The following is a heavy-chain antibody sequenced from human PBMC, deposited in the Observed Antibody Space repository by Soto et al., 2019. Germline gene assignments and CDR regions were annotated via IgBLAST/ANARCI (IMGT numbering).Heavy chain of an antibody. J-gene: IGHJ4*02. D-gene: IGHD3-22*01. CDR3: ANIIPYYYDSSGYY. CDR2: ISGSGGST. V-gene: IGHV3-23*01. Sequence: GGSLRLSCAASGFTFSSYAMSWVRQAPGKWLEWVSAISGSGGSTYYADSVKGRFTISRDNSKNTLYLQMNSLRAEDTAVYYCANIIPYYYDSSGYYWGQGXLVTVYS. CDR1: GFTFSSYA.